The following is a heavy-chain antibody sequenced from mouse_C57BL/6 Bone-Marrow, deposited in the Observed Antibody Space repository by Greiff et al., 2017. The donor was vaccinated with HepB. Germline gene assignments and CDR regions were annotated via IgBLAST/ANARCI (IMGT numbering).Heavy chain of an antibody. CDR1: GYTFTSYW. V-gene: IGHV1-69*01. CDR3: ARDYGSSY. CDR2: IDPSDSYT. J-gene: IGHJ3*01. Sequence: QVQLQQPGAELVMPGASVKLSCKASGYTFTSYWMHWVKQRPGQGLEWIGEIDPSDSYTNYNQKFKGKSTLTVDKSSSPAYMQLSSLTSEDSAVYYCARDYGSSYWGQGTLVTVSA. D-gene: IGHD1-1*01.